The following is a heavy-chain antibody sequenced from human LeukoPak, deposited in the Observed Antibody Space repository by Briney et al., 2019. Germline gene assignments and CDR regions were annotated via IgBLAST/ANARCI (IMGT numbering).Heavy chain of an antibody. CDR1: GGSISSSSYY. CDR3: ARDPSSGSYLHWFDP. D-gene: IGHD1-26*01. J-gene: IGHJ5*02. Sequence: SETLSLTCTVSGGSISSSSYYWGWIRQPPGKGLEWIGSIYYSGSTYYNPSLKSRVTISVDTSKNQFSLKLSSVTAADAAVYYCARDPSSGSYLHWFDPWGQGTLVTVSS. V-gene: IGHV4-39*07. CDR2: IYYSGST.